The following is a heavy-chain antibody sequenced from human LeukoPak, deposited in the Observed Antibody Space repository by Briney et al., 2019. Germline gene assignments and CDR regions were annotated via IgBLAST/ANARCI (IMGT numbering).Heavy chain of an antibody. CDR1: GGSISSSYYY. CDR2: IYYSGST. CDR3: ARVSYDFWSGYYKPAYYFDY. J-gene: IGHJ4*02. V-gene: IGHV4-39*01. Sequence: PSETLSLTCTVSGGSISSSYYYWGWIRQPPGKGLEWIGSIYYSGSTYYNPSLKSRVTISVDTSKNQFSLKLRSVTAADTAVYYCARVSYDFWSGYYKPAYYFDYWGQGTLVTVSS. D-gene: IGHD3-3*01.